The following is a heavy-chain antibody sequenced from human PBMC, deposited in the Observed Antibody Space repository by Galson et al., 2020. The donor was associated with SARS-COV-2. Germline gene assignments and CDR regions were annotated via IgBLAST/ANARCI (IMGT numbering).Heavy chain of an antibody. CDR3: AKDLSMAVLVNYGMDV. Sequence: GESLKISCAASGFTFSSYAMHWVRQAPGKGLEWVAVISYDGSNKYYADSVKGRFTISRDNSKNTLYLQMNSLRAEDTAVYYCAKDLSMAVLVNYGMDVWGQGTTVTVSS. CDR2: ISYDGSNK. D-gene: IGHD2-8*02. V-gene: IGHV3-30*04. J-gene: IGHJ6*02. CDR1: GFTFSSYA.